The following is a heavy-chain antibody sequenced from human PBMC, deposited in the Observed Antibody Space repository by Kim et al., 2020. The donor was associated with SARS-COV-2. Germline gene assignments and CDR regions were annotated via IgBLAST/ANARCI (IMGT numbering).Heavy chain of an antibody. Sequence: KFAKKFQGRVTLTTETSTSTAYMELRSLRSDDTAVYYCARRGWLQSGFDHWGQGTLVTVSS. J-gene: IGHJ4*02. CDR3: ARRGWLQSGFDH. D-gene: IGHD5-12*01. V-gene: IGHV1-18*01.